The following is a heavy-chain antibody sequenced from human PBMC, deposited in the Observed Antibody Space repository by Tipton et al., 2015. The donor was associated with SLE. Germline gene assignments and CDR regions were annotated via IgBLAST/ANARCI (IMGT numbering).Heavy chain of an antibody. J-gene: IGHJ3*02. V-gene: IGHV4-59*08. D-gene: IGHD6-19*01. CDR3: ARHDGQWDAFDI. Sequence: TLSLTCTVSGGSISSYYWSWIRQPPGKGLEWIGYIYYSGSTNYNPSLKSRVTISVDTSKNQFSLKLSSVTAADTAAYYCARHDGQWDAFDIWGQGTMVTVSS. CDR1: GGSISSYY. CDR2: IYYSGST.